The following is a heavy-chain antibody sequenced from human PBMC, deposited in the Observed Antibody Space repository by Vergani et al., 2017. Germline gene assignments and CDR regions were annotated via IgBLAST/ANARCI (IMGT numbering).Heavy chain of an antibody. J-gene: IGHJ4*02. V-gene: IGHV3-23*01. Sequence: EVQLLESGGDLVQPGGSLRLSCAASGFTFSSYAMSWVRQAPGKGLEWVSAIRCSGGSTYYADTAKGRFTISRDNSKNTLYLQMNSLRAEDTAVYYCVQEAPAAPIVYDWGQATLLTVSS. CDR1: GFTFSSYA. D-gene: IGHD2-2*01. CDR3: VQEAPAAPIVYD. CDR2: IRCSGGST.